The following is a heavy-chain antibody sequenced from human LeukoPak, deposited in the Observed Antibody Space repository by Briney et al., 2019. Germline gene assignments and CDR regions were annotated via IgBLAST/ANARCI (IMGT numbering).Heavy chain of an antibody. CDR3: ATADLGSGSYYNGDY. CDR1: GYTLTELS. J-gene: IGHJ4*02. Sequence: ASVKVSCKVSGYTLTELSMHWVRQAPGKGLEWMGGFDSEDGETIYAQKFQGRVTMTEDTSTDTAYMELSSLRSEDTAVYYCATADLGSGSYYNGDYWGQGTLVTVSS. D-gene: IGHD3-10*01. V-gene: IGHV1-24*01. CDR2: FDSEDGET.